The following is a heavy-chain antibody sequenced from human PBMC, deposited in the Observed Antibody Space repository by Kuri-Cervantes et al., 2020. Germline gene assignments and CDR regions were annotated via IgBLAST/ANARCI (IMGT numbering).Heavy chain of an antibody. CDR2: ISWNSGSI. Sequence: SLKISCAASGFTFDDYAMHWVRQAPGKGLEWVSGISWNSGSIGYADSVTGRFTISRDNAKNSLFLQMNSLRAEDTALYYCARVVPTEDAFDIWGQGTMVTVSS. CDR1: GFTFDDYA. D-gene: IGHD1-26*01. V-gene: IGHV3-9*01. CDR3: ARVVPTEDAFDI. J-gene: IGHJ3*02.